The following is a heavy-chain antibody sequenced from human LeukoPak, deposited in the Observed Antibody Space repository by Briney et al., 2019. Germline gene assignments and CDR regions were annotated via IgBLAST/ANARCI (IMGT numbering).Heavy chain of an antibody. J-gene: IGHJ5*02. CDR2: ISSSGSTI. D-gene: IGHD3-10*01. V-gene: IGHV3-11*01. Sequence: PGGSLRLSCAASGFTFSDYYMSWIRQAPGKGLEWVSYISSSGSTIYYADSVKGRFTISRDNAKNSLYLQMNSLRAEDTAVYYCAREGREWFGELLYSWFDPWGQGTLVTVSS. CDR1: GFTFSDYY. CDR3: AREGREWFGELLYSWFDP.